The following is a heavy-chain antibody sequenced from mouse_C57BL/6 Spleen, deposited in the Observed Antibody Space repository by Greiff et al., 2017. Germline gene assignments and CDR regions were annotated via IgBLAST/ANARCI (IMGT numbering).Heavy chain of an antibody. J-gene: IGHJ4*01. V-gene: IGHV1-39*01. CDR2: IDPNYGTT. Sequence: EVQLQPSGPELVKPGASVKISCKASGYSFTDYNMNWVKQSNGKSLEWIGVIDPNYGTTSYNQKFKGKATLTVDQSSSTAYMQLNSLTSEDSAVYYCARYGESTVVATKAMDYWGQGTSVTVSS. CDR1: GYSFTDYN. CDR3: ARYGESTVVATKAMDY. D-gene: IGHD1-1*01.